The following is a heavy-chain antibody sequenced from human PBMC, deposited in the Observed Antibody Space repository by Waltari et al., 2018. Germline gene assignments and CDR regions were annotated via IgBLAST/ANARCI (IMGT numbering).Heavy chain of an antibody. D-gene: IGHD3-3*01. J-gene: IGHJ6*02. V-gene: IGHV1-69*05. CDR2: IIPIFGTA. CDR3: ATVLRFLEWAERYYYGMDV. Sequence: QVQLVQSGAEVKKPGSSVKVSCKASGGTFSSYAISWVRQAPGHGLEWMGGIIPIFGTANYAQKFQGRVTITTDESTSTAYMELSSLRSEDTAVYYCATVLRFLEWAERYYYGMDVWGQGTTVTVSS. CDR1: GGTFSSYA.